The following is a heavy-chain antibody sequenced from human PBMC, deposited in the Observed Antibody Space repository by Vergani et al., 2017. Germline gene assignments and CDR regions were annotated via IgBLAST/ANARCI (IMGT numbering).Heavy chain of an antibody. Sequence: EVQLLESGGGLAQPGGSLRLSCAASGFTFRNYAMTWVRQAPGKGLEWVSIISDNGGTTYYADSVKGRFTISRDNANNSLYLQMNSLKAEDTAVYYCAGDVGSDYGAGTDWGGCYGMDVWGQGTTVTVSS. CDR3: AGDVGSDYGAGTDWGGCYGMDV. D-gene: IGHD3-10*01. CDR2: ISDNGGTT. CDR1: GFTFRNYA. J-gene: IGHJ6*02. V-gene: IGHV3-23*01.